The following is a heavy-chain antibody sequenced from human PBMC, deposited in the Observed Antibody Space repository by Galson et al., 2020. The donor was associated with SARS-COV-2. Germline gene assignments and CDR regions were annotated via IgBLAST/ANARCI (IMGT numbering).Heavy chain of an antibody. CDR2: IWDDGSNK. V-gene: IGHV3-33*06. CDR1: GFTFSSYG. D-gene: IGHD3-22*01. Sequence: GGSLRLSCAASGFTFSSYGMHWVRQAPGKGLEWVSVIWDDGSNKYYADSVKGRFTISRDNSKNTLYLQMNSLRAEDTAVYYCAKSDYYDSSGYQDYWGQGNLVTVSS. CDR3: AKSDYYDSSGYQDY. J-gene: IGHJ4*02.